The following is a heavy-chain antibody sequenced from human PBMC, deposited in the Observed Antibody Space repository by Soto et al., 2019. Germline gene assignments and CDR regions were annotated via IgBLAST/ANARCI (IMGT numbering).Heavy chain of an antibody. CDR3: AIGPRRWLPGGGY. Sequence: QVQLEQWGAGLLKPSETLSLTCAVYGGSFSGYYWSWIRQPPGKGLEWLGEINHSAITDYNTSLKSRVTISIDTSKNQFSLKLDSVTDADTAVYYCAIGPRRWLPGGGYWGQGTLVTVSS. CDR2: INHSAIT. D-gene: IGHD6-19*01. CDR1: GGSFSGYY. J-gene: IGHJ4*02. V-gene: IGHV4-34*01.